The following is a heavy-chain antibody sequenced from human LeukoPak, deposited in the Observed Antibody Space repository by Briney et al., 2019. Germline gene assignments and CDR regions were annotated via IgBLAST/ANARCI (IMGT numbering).Heavy chain of an antibody. D-gene: IGHD3-22*01. Sequence: GGSLRLSCAASGFAFSTYAMSWVRQAPGKGLEWVSAISGSGVNTYYADSVKGRFTISRDNSKNTLYLQMNSLRAEDTAVYYCAKDHNDSSGYYYDRDFDYWGQGTLVTVSS. CDR1: GFAFSTYA. CDR2: ISGSGVNT. CDR3: AKDHNDSSGYYYDRDFDY. J-gene: IGHJ4*02. V-gene: IGHV3-23*01.